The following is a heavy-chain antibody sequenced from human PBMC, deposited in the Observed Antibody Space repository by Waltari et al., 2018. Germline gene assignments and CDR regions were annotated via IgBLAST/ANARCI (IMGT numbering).Heavy chain of an antibody. CDR2: IYYSGST. V-gene: IGHV4-59*01. CDR1: GGSISSYY. D-gene: IGHD3-22*01. Sequence: QVQLQESGPGLVKPSETLSLTCTVSGGSISSYYWSWIRQPPGNGLEWIGYIYYSGSTNYNPSLKSRVTISVDTSKNQFSLKLSSVTAADTAVYYCARVADYYDSSGYYYVSYYFDYWGQGTLVTVSS. CDR3: ARVADYYDSSGYYYVSYYFDY. J-gene: IGHJ4*02.